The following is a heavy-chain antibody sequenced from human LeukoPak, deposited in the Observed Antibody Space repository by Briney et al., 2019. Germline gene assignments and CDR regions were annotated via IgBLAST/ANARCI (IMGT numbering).Heavy chain of an antibody. CDR2: INPNSGGT. V-gene: IGHV1-2*02. D-gene: IGHD1-26*01. CDR3: AIDPSGSARGDY. Sequence: GASVKVSCKASGYTFTGYYMHWVRQAPGQGPEWMGWINPNSGGTNYAQKFQGRVTMTRDTSISTAYMELSRLRSDDTAVYYCAIDPSGSARGDYWGQGTLVTVSS. CDR1: GYTFTGYY. J-gene: IGHJ4*02.